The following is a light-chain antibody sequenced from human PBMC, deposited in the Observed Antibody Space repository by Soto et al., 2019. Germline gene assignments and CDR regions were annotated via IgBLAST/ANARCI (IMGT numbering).Light chain of an antibody. V-gene: IGKV3D-15*01. CDR3: QQYNNWPPSWT. Sequence: EVLMTQSPATLSVSPGERATLSCRGSQSVSSNLAWYQQKPGRAPRLLIYAASTRATGIPARFSGSGSGTEFTLTISSLQSADFAVYYWQQYNNWPPSWTFGQGTRWIS. CDR2: AAS. J-gene: IGKJ1*01. CDR1: QSVSSN.